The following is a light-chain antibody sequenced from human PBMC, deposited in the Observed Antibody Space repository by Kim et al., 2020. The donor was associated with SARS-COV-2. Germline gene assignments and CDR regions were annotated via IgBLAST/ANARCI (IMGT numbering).Light chain of an antibody. V-gene: IGLV1-40*01. J-gene: IGLJ3*02. CDR1: SSNGGAGCD. CDR3: QSYDSSRSGWV. Sequence: GTVPCTGSSSNGGAGCDEYWYQQLPRTAPNPLIYGNSNRTSGVRARFSGSRSGTAASVAITVLRAEDEADYYCQSYDSSRSGWVFGGGTQLTVL. CDR2: GNS.